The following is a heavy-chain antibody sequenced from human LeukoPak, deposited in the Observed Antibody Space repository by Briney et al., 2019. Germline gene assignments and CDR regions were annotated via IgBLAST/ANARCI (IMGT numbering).Heavy chain of an antibody. CDR3: ARTSYYYNSRSYGAPYYFDY. CDR2: IYYSGST. J-gene: IGHJ4*02. Sequence: SETLSLTCAVSGGSISSNSYYWGWIRQPPRKGLEWIGSIYYSGSTYYNPSLKSRVTISVDTSKNQFSLKLSSVTAADTAVYYCARTSYYYNSRSYGAPYYFDYWGQGTLVTVSS. CDR1: GGSISSNSYY. D-gene: IGHD3-10*01. V-gene: IGHV4-39*01.